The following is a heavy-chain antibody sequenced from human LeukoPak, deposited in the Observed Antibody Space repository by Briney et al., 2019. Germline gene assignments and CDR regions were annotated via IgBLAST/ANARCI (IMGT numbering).Heavy chain of an antibody. CDR1: GYIFTNFA. D-gene: IGHD5-24*01. CDR3: ARIWDGYNLDY. J-gene: IGHJ4*02. V-gene: IGHV1-3*01. CDR2: INAGNGDT. Sequence: ASVKVSCKASGYIFTNFAMHWVRQAPGQRLEWMGWINAGNGDTKYSQRFQGRVTITRDTSASTVYMELSSLRSEDTAVYYCARIWDGYNLDYWGQGTLVTVSS.